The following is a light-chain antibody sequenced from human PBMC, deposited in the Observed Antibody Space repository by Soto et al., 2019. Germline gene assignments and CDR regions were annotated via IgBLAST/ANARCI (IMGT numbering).Light chain of an antibody. CDR1: QTVNSDY. Sequence: EIVLTQSPGTLSLSPGETATLSCRASQTVNSDYLAWFQQRPGQAPRLLIFATSRRATDIPDRFSGSGSGTDFTLAIRRREPADFAVYYCHQFGYSPRTFGQGTKVDIK. CDR3: HQFGYSPRT. V-gene: IGKV3-20*01. CDR2: ATS. J-gene: IGKJ1*01.